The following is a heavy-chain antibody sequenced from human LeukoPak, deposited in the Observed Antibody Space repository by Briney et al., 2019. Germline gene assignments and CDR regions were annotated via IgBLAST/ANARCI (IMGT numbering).Heavy chain of an antibody. CDR1: GLTFSLYS. CDR3: VTELGIGGFDI. Sequence: PGGSLRLSCSASGLTFSLYSMHWVRQAPGKGLEYVSGISTNGGSTYYADSVKGRFTISRDNSKNTLYLQMSTLGAEDTSAYYCVTELGIGGFDIWGQGTMVTVSS. V-gene: IGHV3-64D*06. D-gene: IGHD7-27*01. CDR2: ISTNGGST. J-gene: IGHJ3*02.